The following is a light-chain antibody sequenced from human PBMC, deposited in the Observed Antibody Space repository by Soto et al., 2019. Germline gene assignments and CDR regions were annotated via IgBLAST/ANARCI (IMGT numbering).Light chain of an antibody. Sequence: DIQMTQSPSTLSASVGDRVTITCRASQSISGSLAWYQQKPGKAPNLLIYEASNLKSGVPSRFSGSGSGTEYTLNISSLQPDYSASYYCQQYNGYWTFGQGTRVEIK. J-gene: IGKJ1*01. V-gene: IGKV1-5*03. CDR2: EAS. CDR1: QSISGS. CDR3: QQYNGYWT.